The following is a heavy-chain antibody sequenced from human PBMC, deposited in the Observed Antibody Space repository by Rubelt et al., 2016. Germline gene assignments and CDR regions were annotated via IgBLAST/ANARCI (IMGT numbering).Heavy chain of an antibody. V-gene: IGHV1-3*01. Sequence: QVQLVQSGPEVKKPGASVTVSCKASGYTFTNYTVHWVRQAPGQRLEWMGWINVGNGNTEYSEQVQGRVSITRETPASRAYMEVSSLRFEDTAVYHCARLGGLFDSSPYYFDYWGQGTLVTVSS. CDR1: GYTFTNYT. D-gene: IGHD3-3*01. CDR3: ARLGGLFDSSPYYFDY. J-gene: IGHJ4*02. CDR2: INVGNGNT.